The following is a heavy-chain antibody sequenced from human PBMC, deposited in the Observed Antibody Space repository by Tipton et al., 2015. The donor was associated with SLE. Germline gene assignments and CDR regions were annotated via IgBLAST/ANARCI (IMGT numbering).Heavy chain of an antibody. CDR1: GFTFSSYW. D-gene: IGHD4-17*01. V-gene: IGHV3-13*04. Sequence: SLRLSCAASGFTFSSYWMHWVRQATGKGLEWVSTIGTAGDTYSPVSVKGRFTISRENAKNSLFLQMNSLRAEDTAVYYCARGGPYGDYVWYFDLWGRGTLVTVSS. J-gene: IGHJ2*01. CDR3: ARGGPYGDYVWYFDL. CDR2: IGTAGDT.